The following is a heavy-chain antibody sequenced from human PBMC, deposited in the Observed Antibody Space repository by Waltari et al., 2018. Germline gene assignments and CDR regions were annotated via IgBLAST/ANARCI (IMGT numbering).Heavy chain of an antibody. CDR3: ARGRGWEDLVAGDYYYGMDV. CDR1: GGSFTGHY. Sequence: QLHLQQWGAGLLRPSETLSLTCGVDGGSFTGHYWSWIRQTPGKGLEWIGEVNQSGHTNYNPSLTSRFTISVDTSKSQFFLTLISVTAADTAVYYCARGRGWEDLVAGDYYYGMDVWGQGTTVTVSS. CDR2: VNQSGHT. D-gene: IGHD6-19*01. V-gene: IGHV4-34*01. J-gene: IGHJ6*02.